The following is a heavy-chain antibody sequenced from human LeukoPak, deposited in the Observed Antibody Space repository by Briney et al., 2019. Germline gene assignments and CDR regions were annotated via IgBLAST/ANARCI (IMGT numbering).Heavy chain of an antibody. J-gene: IGHJ5*02. V-gene: IGHV4-59*08. D-gene: IGHD2-2*01. CDR2: IYYSGST. CDR3: ARAPPDCSSTSCPFGGFDP. Sequence: SETLSLTCTVSGGSISSYYWSWIRQPPGKGLEWIGCIYYSGSTDYNPSLKSRVTISVDTSKYQFSLKLSSVTAADTAVYYCARAPPDCSSTSCPFGGFDPWGQGTLVTVSS. CDR1: GGSISSYY.